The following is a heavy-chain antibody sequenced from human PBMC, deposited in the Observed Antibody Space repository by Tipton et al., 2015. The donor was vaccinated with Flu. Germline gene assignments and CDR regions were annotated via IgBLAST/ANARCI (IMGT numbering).Heavy chain of an antibody. CDR3: ARGRTWNFSWFDP. J-gene: IGHJ5*02. Sequence: TLSLTCDVSGGSVSFYYWSWIRQPPGKGLEWIGPPGKGLEWLGNIYGGGGPKYNPPLKSRVTILIDTSKNQFSLSLQAVAAADTAVYYCARGRTWNFSWFDPWGQGTLVVVSS. D-gene: IGHD1-7*01. V-gene: IGHV4-59*02. CDR1: GGSVSFYY. CDR2: IYGGGGP.